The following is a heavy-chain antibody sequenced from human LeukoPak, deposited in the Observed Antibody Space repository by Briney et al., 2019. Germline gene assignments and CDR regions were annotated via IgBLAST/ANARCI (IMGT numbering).Heavy chain of an antibody. V-gene: IGHV1-69*13. CDR3: AATYQPLLYWIS. J-gene: IGHJ5*02. D-gene: IGHD2-2*02. CDR2: IIPIFGTA. CDR1: GGTFSSYA. Sequence: SVTVSCKPSGGTFSSYAISWVRQAPGQGLERMGGIIPIFGTANYAQTFQGRVTITADEFTSTAYMEMGSLRDDDTAVYYCAATYQPLLYWISWGQGTLVTVSS.